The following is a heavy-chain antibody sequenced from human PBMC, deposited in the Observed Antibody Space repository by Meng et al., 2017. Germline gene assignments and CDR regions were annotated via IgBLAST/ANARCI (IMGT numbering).Heavy chain of an antibody. CDR1: GFTFSSYA. Sequence: GESLKISCAASGFTFSSYAMSWVRQAPGKGLEWVSAISGSGGSTYYADSVKGRFTISRDNSKNTLYLQMNSLRAEDTAVYYCARDMEPGYCSSTSCSAFDYWGQGTLVTVSS. CDR2: ISGSGGST. V-gene: IGHV3-23*01. J-gene: IGHJ4*02. CDR3: ARDMEPGYCSSTSCSAFDY. D-gene: IGHD2-2*01.